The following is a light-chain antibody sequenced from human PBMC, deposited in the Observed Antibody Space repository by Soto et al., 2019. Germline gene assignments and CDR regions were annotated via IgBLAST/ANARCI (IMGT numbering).Light chain of an antibody. CDR3: CSYAGSSTLV. J-gene: IGLJ3*02. Sequence: ALTQPASVSGSPGQSITISCTGTSSDVGSYNLVSWYQQHPGKAPKLMIYEVSERPSGVSNRFSGSKSGNTASLTISGLQAEDEADYYCCSYAGSSTLVFGGGTKLTVL. CDR2: EVS. V-gene: IGLV2-23*02. CDR1: SSDVGSYNL.